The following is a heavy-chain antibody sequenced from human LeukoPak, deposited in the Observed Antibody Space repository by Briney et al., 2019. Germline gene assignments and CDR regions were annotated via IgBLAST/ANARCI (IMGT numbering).Heavy chain of an antibody. V-gene: IGHV3-23*01. CDR2: ISGSGGST. D-gene: IGHD2/OR15-2a*01. CDR3: ARGISPNRDYYYYYYMDV. Sequence: GGSLRLSCAASGFTFSSCAMSWVRQAPGKGLEWVSAISGSGGSTYYADSVKGRFTISRDNSKNTLYLQMNSLRAEDTAVYYCARGISPNRDYYYYYYMDVWGKGTTVTVSS. J-gene: IGHJ6*03. CDR1: GFTFSSCA.